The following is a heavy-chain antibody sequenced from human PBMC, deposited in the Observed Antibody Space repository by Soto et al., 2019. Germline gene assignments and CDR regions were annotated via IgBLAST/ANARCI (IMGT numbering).Heavy chain of an antibody. Sequence: GGSLRLSCAASGFTFSSYGMHWVRQAPGKGLEWVAVIWYDGSNKYYADSVKGRFTISRDNSKNTLYLQMNSLRAEDTAVYYCARGPNFIAAGGGEIDYWGQGTLVTVSS. J-gene: IGHJ4*02. V-gene: IGHV3-33*01. D-gene: IGHD6-6*01. CDR2: IWYDGSNK. CDR3: ARGPNFIAAGGGEIDY. CDR1: GFTFSSYG.